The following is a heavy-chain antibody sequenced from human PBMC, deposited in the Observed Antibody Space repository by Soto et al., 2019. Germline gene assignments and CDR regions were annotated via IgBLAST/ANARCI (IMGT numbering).Heavy chain of an antibody. CDR1: GFTLSTNA. CDR2: ISGSGGST. J-gene: IGHJ4*02. CDR3: ARDLDGLLDY. V-gene: IGHV3-23*01. Sequence: EVQLLESGGGLVQPGGSLRLSCAGSGFTLSTNAMSWVRQAPGKGLEWVSGISGSGGSTYYADSVKGRFTISRDNSKNTLYLQMNSLRAEDTAVYYCARDLDGLLDYWGQGTLVTVSS. D-gene: IGHD4-17*01.